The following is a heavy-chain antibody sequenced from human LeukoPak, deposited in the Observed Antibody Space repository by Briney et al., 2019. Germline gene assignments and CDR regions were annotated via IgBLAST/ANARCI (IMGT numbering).Heavy chain of an antibody. Sequence: SETLSLTCAVYGGSFSGYYWSWFGQPPGKGLDGFGEINHSGSTNYNPSLKSRVTISVDTSKNQFSLKLSSVTAADTAVYYCARAGQWLVRSFDYWGQGTLVTVSS. CDR1: GGSFSGYY. CDR3: ARAGQWLVRSFDY. CDR2: INHSGST. V-gene: IGHV4-34*01. D-gene: IGHD6-19*01. J-gene: IGHJ4*02.